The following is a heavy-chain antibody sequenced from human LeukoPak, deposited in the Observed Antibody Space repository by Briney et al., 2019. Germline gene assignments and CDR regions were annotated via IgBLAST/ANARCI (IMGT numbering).Heavy chain of an antibody. CDR1: GGSFSGYY. D-gene: IGHD5-12*01. V-gene: IGHV4-34*01. CDR3: ARGYSGYDPFDY. CDR2: INHSGST. Sequence: PSETLSLSCVVYGGSFSGYYWSWIRQPPGKGLEWIGEINHSGSTNYSPSLKSRVTISVDTSKNQFSLKLSSVTAADAAVYYCARGYSGYDPFDYWGQGTLVTVSS. J-gene: IGHJ4*02.